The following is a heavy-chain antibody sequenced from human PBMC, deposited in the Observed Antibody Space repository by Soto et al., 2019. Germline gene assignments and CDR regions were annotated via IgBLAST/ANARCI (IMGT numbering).Heavy chain of an antibody. CDR3: ARAYYFGSGTSYTLYY. D-gene: IGHD3-10*01. J-gene: IGHJ4*02. CDR2: ISDDGVSK. V-gene: IGHV3-30*03. CDR1: GFTFSNYG. Sequence: GGSLRLSCAASGFTFSNYGMHWVRQAPGKGLEWVAVISDDGVSKYYADSVQGRYTISRDNSESVVLLQMNSLRPDDTALYFCARAYYFGSGTSYTLYYWGQGTQVTVSS.